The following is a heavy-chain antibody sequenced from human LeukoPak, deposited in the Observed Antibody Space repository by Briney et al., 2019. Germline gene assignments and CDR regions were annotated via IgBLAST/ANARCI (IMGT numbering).Heavy chain of an antibody. CDR3: ARHRESVGATEVDY. D-gene: IGHD1-26*01. Sequence: KASETLSLTCTVSGGSISSSSYYWGWIRQPPGKGLEWIGSIYYSGSTYYNPSLKSRVTISVDTSKNQFSLKLSSVTAADTAVYYCARHRESVGATEVDYWGQGTLVTVSS. V-gene: IGHV4-39*01. CDR1: GGSISSSSYY. CDR2: IYYSGST. J-gene: IGHJ4*02.